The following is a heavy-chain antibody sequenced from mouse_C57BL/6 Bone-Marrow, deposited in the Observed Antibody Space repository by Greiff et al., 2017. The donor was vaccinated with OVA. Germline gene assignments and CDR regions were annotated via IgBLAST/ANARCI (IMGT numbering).Heavy chain of an antibody. CDR3: ARWAVVGDWYFDV. CDR2: IYPRSGNT. D-gene: IGHD1-1*01. J-gene: IGHJ1*03. V-gene: IGHV1-81*01. CDR1: GYTFTSYG. Sequence: QVQLLQSGAELARPGASVKLSCKASGYTFTSYGISWVKQRTGQGLEWIGEIYPRSGNTYYNEKLKGKSTLTADKSSRTAYMELRSLTSEDSAVYFCARWAVVGDWYFDVWGTGTTVTVSS.